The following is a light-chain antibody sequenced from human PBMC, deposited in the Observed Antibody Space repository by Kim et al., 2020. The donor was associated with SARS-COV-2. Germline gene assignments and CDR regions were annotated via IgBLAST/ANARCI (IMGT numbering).Light chain of an antibody. J-gene: IGKJ5*01. CDR3: QQRRHWPIT. Sequence: EIVLTQSPATLSLSPGDRATLSCRASQSVSYYLAWYQQKPGQAPRLLIYDASNRTTGIPARFSGSGSGTDFTLTISSLEPEDFAVYYCQQRRHWPITFGQGTRLEIK. CDR1: QSVSYY. CDR2: DAS. V-gene: IGKV3-11*01.